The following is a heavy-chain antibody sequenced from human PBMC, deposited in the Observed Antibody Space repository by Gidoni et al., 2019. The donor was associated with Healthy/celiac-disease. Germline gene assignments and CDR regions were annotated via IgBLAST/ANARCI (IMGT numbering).Heavy chain of an antibody. CDR3: ARGRDSSSPANYYYYGMDV. Sequence: QVQLQESGPGLVKPSETLSLPCTVSGGSISSYYWSWIRQPAGKGLEWIGRIYTSGSTNYNPSLKSRVTMSVDTSKNQFSLKLSSVTAADTAVYYCARGRDSSSPANYYYYGMDVWGQGTTVTVSS. CDR1: GGSISSYY. D-gene: IGHD6-6*01. CDR2: IYTSGST. J-gene: IGHJ6*02. V-gene: IGHV4-4*07.